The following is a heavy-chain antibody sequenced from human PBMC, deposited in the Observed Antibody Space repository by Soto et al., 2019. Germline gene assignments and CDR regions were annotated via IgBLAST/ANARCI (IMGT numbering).Heavy chain of an antibody. V-gene: IGHV1-8*01. CDR3: ARGPGSWYYNYMDV. CDR2: MNPNSGNT. Sequence: ASVKVSCKASGYTFTSYDINWVRQATGRGLEWMGWMNPNSGNTGYAQKFQGRVTMTRNTSISTAYMELSSLRSEDTAVYYCARGPGSWYYNYMDVWGKGTTVTVSS. CDR1: GYTFTSYD. D-gene: IGHD6-13*01. J-gene: IGHJ6*03.